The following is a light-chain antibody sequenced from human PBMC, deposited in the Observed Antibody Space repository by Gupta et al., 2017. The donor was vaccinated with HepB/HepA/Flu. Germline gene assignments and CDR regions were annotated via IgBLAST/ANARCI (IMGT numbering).Light chain of an antibody. CDR1: QSVSSD. CDR2: GAS. CDR3: QQYKNWPPWT. V-gene: IGKV3-15*01. J-gene: IGKJ1*01. Sequence: EIMMTPSPATLSVSPRERATPSCRASQSVSSDLAWYQQKPGQAPRLLIYGASTRATGIPARFSGSGSGTEFTLTISSLQSEDFAVYYCQQYKNWPPWTFGQGTQVEIK.